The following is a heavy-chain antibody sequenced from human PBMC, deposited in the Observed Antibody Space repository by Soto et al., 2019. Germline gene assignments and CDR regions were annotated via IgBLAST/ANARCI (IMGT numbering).Heavy chain of an antibody. V-gene: IGHV4-39*01. D-gene: IGHD4-17*01. J-gene: IGHJ4*02. Sequence: QLQLQESGPGLVKPSETLSLTCTVSGGSISSSSYYWGWIRQPPGKGLEWIGSIYYSGSTYYNPSLKSRVTISVDTSQNQFALKMSSVTAADTAVYYWARQDGDGFFDEGYFDYWGQGTLVTVSS. CDR2: IYYSGST. CDR1: GGSISSSSYY. CDR3: ARQDGDGFFDEGYFDY.